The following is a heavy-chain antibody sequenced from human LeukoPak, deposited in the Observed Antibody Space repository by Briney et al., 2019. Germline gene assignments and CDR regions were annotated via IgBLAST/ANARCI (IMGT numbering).Heavy chain of an antibody. Sequence: GGSLRLSCAASGFTFSSYAMHWVRQAPGKGLEWVAVISYDGSSKYYADSVKGRFTISRDNSKNTLYLQMNSLRAEDTAVYYCAREDSYGYEGEYYFDYWGQGTLVTVSS. D-gene: IGHD5-18*01. CDR1: GFTFSSYA. CDR3: AREDSYGYEGEYYFDY. V-gene: IGHV3-30-3*01. J-gene: IGHJ4*02. CDR2: ISYDGSSK.